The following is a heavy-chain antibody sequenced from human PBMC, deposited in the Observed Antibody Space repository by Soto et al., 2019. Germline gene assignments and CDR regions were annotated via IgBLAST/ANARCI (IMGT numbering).Heavy chain of an antibody. CDR3: ASAGGAVVVPADVFYPDQAYYYYSMDV. CDR2: ISAYNGNT. J-gene: IGHJ6*03. CDR1: GYTFTSYG. V-gene: IGHV1-18*01. Sequence: QVQLVQSGAEVKKPGASVKVSCKASGYTFTSYGISWVRQAPGQGLEWMGWISAYNGNTNYAQKLQGRVTMTTDTSNSTAYMEMRILTSDDTAVYYCASAGGAVVVPADVFYPDQAYYYYSMDVWGRRTTLTVFS. D-gene: IGHD2-2*01.